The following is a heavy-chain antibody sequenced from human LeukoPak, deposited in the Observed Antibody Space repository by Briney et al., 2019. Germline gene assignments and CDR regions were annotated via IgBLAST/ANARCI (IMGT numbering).Heavy chain of an antibody. V-gene: IGHV3-66*01. J-gene: IGHJ4*02. CDR2: IYSGGST. Sequence: PGGSLRLSCAASVFTVSSNYISCVRQAPGKGLEWGSVIYSGGSTYYADSVKGRFTISRDNSKNTLYLQMNSLRAEDTAVYYCARGPLAVAGNDYWGQGTLVTVSS. D-gene: IGHD6-19*01. CDR3: ARGPLAVAGNDY. CDR1: VFTVSSNY.